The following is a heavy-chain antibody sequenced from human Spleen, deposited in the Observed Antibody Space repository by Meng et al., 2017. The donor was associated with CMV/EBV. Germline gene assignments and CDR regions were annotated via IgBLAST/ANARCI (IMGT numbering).Heavy chain of an antibody. V-gene: IGHV3-66*02. CDR3: ARHEQQQLANAIDY. D-gene: IGHD6-13*01. CDR1: GFTVSSNY. CDR2: IYSGGST. J-gene: IGHJ4*02. Sequence: GESLKISCAASGFTVSSNYMSWVRQAPGKGLEWVSVIYSGGSTYYADSVKGRFTISRDNSKSTLYLQMNSLRAEDTAVYYCARHEQQQLANAIDYWGQGTLVTVSS.